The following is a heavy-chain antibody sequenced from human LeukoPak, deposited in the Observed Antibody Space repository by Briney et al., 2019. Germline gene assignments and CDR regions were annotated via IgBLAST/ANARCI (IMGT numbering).Heavy chain of an antibody. Sequence: GGSLRFSCAASGFTFSTYAMTWVRQAPGKGLEWVSAISASGDSTHYADSVKGRFTISRDNSKNTLYLQMKSLRAEDTALYYCAKGSGTTYRYNWFDPWGQGALVTVSS. CDR2: ISASGDST. CDR3: AKGSGTTYRYNWFDP. J-gene: IGHJ5*02. CDR1: GFTFSTYA. D-gene: IGHD1-26*01. V-gene: IGHV3-23*01.